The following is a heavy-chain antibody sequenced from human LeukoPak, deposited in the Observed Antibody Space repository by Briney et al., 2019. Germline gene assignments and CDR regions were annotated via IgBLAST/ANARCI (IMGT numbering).Heavy chain of an antibody. CDR3: ARSLSSGWYETDY. CDR2: IYYSGST. Sequence: SETLSLICTVSGGSISGYYWNWIRQPPGKGLEWIGYIYYSGSTNYNPSLKSRVTISVDTSKNQFSLKLSSVTTADTAVYYCARSLSSGWYETDYWGQGTLVTVSS. CDR1: GGSISGYY. J-gene: IGHJ4*02. D-gene: IGHD6-19*01. V-gene: IGHV4-59*01.